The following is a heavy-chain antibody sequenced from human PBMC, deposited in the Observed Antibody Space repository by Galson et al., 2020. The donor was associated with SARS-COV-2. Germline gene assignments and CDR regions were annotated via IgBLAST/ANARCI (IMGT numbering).Heavy chain of an antibody. D-gene: IGHD2-15*01. CDR3: ARGVGTRYGYCSGGSCYYFDY. Sequence: SETLSLTCAVYGGSFSGYYWSWIRQPPGKGLEWIGEINHSGSTNYNPSLKSRVTISVDTSKNQFSLKLSSVTAADTAVYYCARGVGTRYGYCSGGSCYYFDYWGQGTLVTVSS. J-gene: IGHJ4*02. V-gene: IGHV4-34*01. CDR1: GGSFSGYY. CDR2: INHSGST.